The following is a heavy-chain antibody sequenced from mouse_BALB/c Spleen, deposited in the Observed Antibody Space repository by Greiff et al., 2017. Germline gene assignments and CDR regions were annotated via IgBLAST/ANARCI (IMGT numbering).Heavy chain of an antibody. V-gene: IGHV5-12-1*01. J-gene: IGHJ3*01. CDR1: GFTFSSYD. CDR2: ISSGGGST. Sequence: EVKVEESGGGLVKPGGSLKLSCAASGFTFSSYDMSWVRQTPEKRLEWVAYISSGGGSTYYPDTVKGRFTISRDNAKNTLYLQMSSLKSEDTAMYYCARQGYRYDSAWFAYWGQGTLVTVSA. CDR3: ARQGYRYDSAWFAY. D-gene: IGHD2-14*01.